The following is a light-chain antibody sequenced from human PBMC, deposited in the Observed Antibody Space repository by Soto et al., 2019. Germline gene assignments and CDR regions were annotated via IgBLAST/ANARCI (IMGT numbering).Light chain of an antibody. CDR1: ESVTTK. V-gene: IGKV3-15*01. Sequence: EVVMTQSPVTLSVSLGERVTLSCRASESVTTKVAWYQQKPGQAPRLLIYGAYTRATGVPDRFSGSGSGTEFTLTISSLQSEDFAVYFCQQYQQWPPFTFGPGTTVDV. CDR2: GAY. J-gene: IGKJ3*01. CDR3: QQYQQWPPFT.